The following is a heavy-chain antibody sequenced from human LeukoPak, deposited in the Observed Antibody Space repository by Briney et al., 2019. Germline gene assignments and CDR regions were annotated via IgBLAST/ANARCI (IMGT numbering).Heavy chain of an antibody. CDR1: GYTFTSHF. CDR2: INPRGGST. V-gene: IGHV1-46*01. J-gene: IGHJ3*02. D-gene: IGHD3-22*01. Sequence: ASVKVSCKASGYTFTSHFMHWVRQGPGQGLEWMGIINPRGGSTSYTQKFQGRVTMTRDTSTSTVYMELSSLRSEDTAVYYCARVKSYYYDTSDKDAFDIWGQGTMVTVSS. CDR3: ARVKSYYYDTSDKDAFDI.